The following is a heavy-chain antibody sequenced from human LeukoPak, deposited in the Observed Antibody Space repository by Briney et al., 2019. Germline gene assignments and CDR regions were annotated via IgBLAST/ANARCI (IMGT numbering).Heavy chain of an antibody. D-gene: IGHD3-22*01. CDR3: AREGKSSGYYYGEYYFDY. Sequence: PSETLSLTCTVSGGSISSGGYYWSWLRQHPGKGLEWIGYIYYSGSTYYNPSLKSRVTISVDTSKSQFSLKLSSVTAADTAVYYCAREGKSSGYYYGEYYFDYWGQGTLVTVSS. J-gene: IGHJ4*02. V-gene: IGHV4-31*03. CDR2: IYYSGST. CDR1: GGSISSGGYY.